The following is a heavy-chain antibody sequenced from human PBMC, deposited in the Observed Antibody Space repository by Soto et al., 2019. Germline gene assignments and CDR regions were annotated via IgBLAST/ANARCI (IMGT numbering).Heavy chain of an antibody. Sequence: QVQLQESGPGLVEPSGTLSLTCGVSGGTIRSPDWWTWVRQPPGKGLEWIGEIFQSASTNYTPSLESRVTISVDKSKNQFSLTLTSVTAADTAVYFCARGRGRYSSGWSWFDPWGQGILVTVSS. D-gene: IGHD6-19*01. CDR1: GGTIRSPDW. CDR2: IFQSAST. CDR3: ARGRGRYSSGWSWFDP. V-gene: IGHV4-4*02. J-gene: IGHJ5*02.